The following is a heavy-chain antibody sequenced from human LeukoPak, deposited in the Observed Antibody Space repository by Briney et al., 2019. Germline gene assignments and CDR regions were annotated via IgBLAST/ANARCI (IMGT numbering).Heavy chain of an antibody. D-gene: IGHD3-22*01. J-gene: IGHJ4*02. CDR3: ARVFSSGYYYDY. CDR2: ISGSGGST. Sequence: GGSLRLSCAASGFTFSSYGMSWVRQAPGKGLEWVSAISGSGGSTYYADSVKGRFTISRDNSRNTLYLQMNSLRAEDTAVYYCARVFSSGYYYDYWGQGTLVTVSS. V-gene: IGHV3-23*01. CDR1: GFTFSSYG.